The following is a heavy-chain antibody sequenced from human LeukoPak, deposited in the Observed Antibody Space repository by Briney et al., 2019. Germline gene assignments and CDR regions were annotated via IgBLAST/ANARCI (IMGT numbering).Heavy chain of an antibody. CDR1: GFTFSSYG. Sequence: GGSLRLSCAASGFTFSSYGMHWVRQAPGKGLERVAFIRYDGSNKYYADSVKGRFTISRDNSKNTLYLQMNSLRAEDTAVYYCAKGEGYCSGGSCFEYYFDYWGQGTLVTVSS. CDR2: IRYDGSNK. V-gene: IGHV3-30*02. D-gene: IGHD2-15*01. J-gene: IGHJ4*02. CDR3: AKGEGYCSGGSCFEYYFDY.